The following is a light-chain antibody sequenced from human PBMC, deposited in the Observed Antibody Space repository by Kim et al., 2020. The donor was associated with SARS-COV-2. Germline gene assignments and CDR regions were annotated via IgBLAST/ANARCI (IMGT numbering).Light chain of an antibody. V-gene: IGLV3-19*01. CDR3: NSRDSSGNHPHWV. Sequence: SSELTQDHAVSVALGQTVRITCQGDSLRSYYASWYQQKPGQAPVLVIYGKNNRPSGIPDRFSGSSSGNTASLTITGAQAEDEADYYCNSRDSSGNHPHWVFGGGTQLTVL. CDR1: SLRSYY. CDR2: GKN. J-gene: IGLJ3*02.